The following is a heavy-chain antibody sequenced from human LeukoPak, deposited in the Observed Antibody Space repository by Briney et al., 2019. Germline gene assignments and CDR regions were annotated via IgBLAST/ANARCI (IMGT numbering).Heavy chain of an antibody. CDR2: ISGSSDYI. CDR3: APCPGGVFDY. D-gene: IGHD3-16*01. CDR1: GFNFNTFG. Sequence: PGGSLRLSCTASGFNFNTFGLNWVRQAPGKGLEWVSAISGSSDYIYYGDSVKGRFTISRDSSKSTLFLQMNSLRAEDTAVYYCAPCPGGVFDYWGQGILVTVSS. V-gene: IGHV3-23*01. J-gene: IGHJ4*02.